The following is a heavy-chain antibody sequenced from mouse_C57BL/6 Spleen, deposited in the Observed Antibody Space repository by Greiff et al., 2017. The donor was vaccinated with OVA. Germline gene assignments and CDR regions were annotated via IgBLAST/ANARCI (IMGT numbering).Heavy chain of an antibody. CDR2: IYPGDGDT. Sequence: VQLQQSGAELVKPGASVKISCKASGYAFSSYWMNWVKQRPGKGLEWIGQIYPGDGDTKYNGKFKGKATLTADKSSSTAYMQLSSLTSEDSAVYYCARGWLLRGEYYFDYWGQGTTLTVSS. J-gene: IGHJ2*01. V-gene: IGHV1-80*01. CDR1: GYAFSSYW. CDR3: ARGWLLRGEYYFDY. D-gene: IGHD2-3*01.